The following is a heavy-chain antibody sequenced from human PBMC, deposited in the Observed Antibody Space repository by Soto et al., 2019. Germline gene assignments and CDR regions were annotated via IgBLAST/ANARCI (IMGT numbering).Heavy chain of an antibody. D-gene: IGHD6-19*01. CDR2: LSCSGGST. CDR3: AKDILEGIAVAGTDY. Sequence: EVQLLESGGGLVQPGGSLRLSCAASGFTFSSYAMSWVRQAPGKGLEWVSALSCSGGSTYYADSVKGRFTISRDNSKNTLYLQMNSLRAEDTAVYYCAKDILEGIAVAGTDYWGQGTLVTVSS. V-gene: IGHV3-23*01. J-gene: IGHJ4*02. CDR1: GFTFSSYA.